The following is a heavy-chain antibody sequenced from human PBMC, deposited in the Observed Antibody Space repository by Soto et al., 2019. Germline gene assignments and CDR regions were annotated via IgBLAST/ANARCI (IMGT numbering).Heavy chain of an antibody. Sequence: QLQLQESGSGLVKPSQTLSLTCGVSGGSISSGGYSWSWIRQPPGKGLEWIGYIFPSGSTYYNPSLKSRVTLSIDGSKNQFSLKVSSVTAADTAVYYCAREGGSESPDWYFDLWGRGTLDTVSS. D-gene: IGHD1-26*01. J-gene: IGHJ2*01. V-gene: IGHV4-30-2*01. CDR2: IFPSGST. CDR1: GGSISSGGYS. CDR3: AREGGSESPDWYFDL.